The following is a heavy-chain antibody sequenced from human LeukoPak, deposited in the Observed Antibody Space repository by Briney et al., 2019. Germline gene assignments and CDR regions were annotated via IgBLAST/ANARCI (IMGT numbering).Heavy chain of an antibody. CDR1: GFTFDDYA. J-gene: IGHJ4*02. CDR3: AKVAHNSWPFYSDY. CDR2: IRWNSGSI. D-gene: IGHD6-13*01. V-gene: IGHV3-9*03. Sequence: PGRSLRLXCVASGFTFDDYAMHWVRQAPGKGLEWVSGIRWNSGSIGYADSVKGRFTISRDYATTSLYLQVNSLRVEDVAVYYCAKVAHNSWPFYSDYWGQGTLVTVSS.